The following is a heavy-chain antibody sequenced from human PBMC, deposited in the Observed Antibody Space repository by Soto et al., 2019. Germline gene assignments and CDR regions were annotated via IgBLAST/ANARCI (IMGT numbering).Heavy chain of an antibody. CDR1: GGSISSGGYS. CDR3: ARQGDPGYGDYRGIDY. D-gene: IGHD4-17*01. V-gene: IGHV4-30-2*01. Sequence: KPSETLSLTCAVSGGSISSGGYSWSWIRQPPGKGLEWIGYIYHSGSTYYNPSLKSRVTISVDRSKNQFSLKLSSVTAADTAVYYCARQGDPGYGDYRGIDYWGQGTLVTVSS. J-gene: IGHJ4*02. CDR2: IYHSGST.